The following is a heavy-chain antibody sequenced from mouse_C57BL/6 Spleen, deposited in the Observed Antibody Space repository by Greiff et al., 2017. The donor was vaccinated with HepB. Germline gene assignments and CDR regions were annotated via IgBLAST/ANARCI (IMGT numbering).Heavy chain of an antibody. CDR3: AREDGGNYHFDY. V-gene: IGHV1-7*01. CDR2: INPSSGYT. D-gene: IGHD2-1*01. J-gene: IGHJ2*01. CDR1: GYTFTSYW. Sequence: QVQLQQSGAELAKPGASVKLSCKASGYTFTSYWMHWVKQRPGQGLEWIGYINPSSGYTKYNQKFKDKATLTAGKSSSTAYMQLSSLTYEDSAVYYCAREDGGNYHFDYWGQGTTLTVSS.